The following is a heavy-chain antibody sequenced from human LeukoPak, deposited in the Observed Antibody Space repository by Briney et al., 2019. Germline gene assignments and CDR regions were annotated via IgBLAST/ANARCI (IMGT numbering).Heavy chain of an antibody. Sequence: PGGSLRLSCAASGFAFSSYAMSWVRQAPGKGLEWVSSISGSGGTTEDADSVKGRFTISRDNSKNTLHLQMNSLGADDTAVYYCAKGFYGSGLSLSAFDIWGQGTMVTVSS. CDR3: AKGFYGSGLSLSAFDI. CDR2: ISGSGGTT. D-gene: IGHD3-10*01. CDR1: GFAFSSYA. V-gene: IGHV3-23*01. J-gene: IGHJ3*02.